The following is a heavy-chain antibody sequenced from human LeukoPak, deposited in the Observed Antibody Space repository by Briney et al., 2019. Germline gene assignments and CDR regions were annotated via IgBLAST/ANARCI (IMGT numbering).Heavy chain of an antibody. J-gene: IGHJ4*02. CDR2: TRNKANSYTT. V-gene: IGHV3-72*01. D-gene: IGHD5-24*01. CDR1: GFTFSDHY. Sequence: GGSLRLSCAASGFTFSDHYMDWVRQAPGKGLEWVGRTRNKANSYTTEYAASVKGRFTISRDDSKNSLYLQMNSLKTEDTAVYYCARVEMATISFDYWGQGTLDTVSS. CDR3: ARVEMATISFDY.